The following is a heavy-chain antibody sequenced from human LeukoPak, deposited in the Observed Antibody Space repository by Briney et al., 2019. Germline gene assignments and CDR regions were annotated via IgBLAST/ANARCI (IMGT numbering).Heavy chain of an antibody. CDR2: INPSGGSA. V-gene: IGHV1-46*01. D-gene: IGHD3-10*01. CDR3: ARGLGSGSYYRY. Sequence: GASVKVSCKASGYTFTSYYMHWVRQAPGQGLEWMGIINPSGGSASYAQKFQGRITMTRDTSATTVYMELSSLTSEDTAVYYYARGLGSGSYYRYWGQGTLVTVSS. J-gene: IGHJ4*02. CDR1: GYTFTSYY.